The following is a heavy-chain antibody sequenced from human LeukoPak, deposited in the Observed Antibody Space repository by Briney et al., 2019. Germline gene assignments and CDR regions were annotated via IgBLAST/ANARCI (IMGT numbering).Heavy chain of an antibody. CDR1: GFTFSKYW. Sequence: GESLRLSCAASGFTFSKYWMLWIRQAPGKGLESVSRINTDGTVTTYADSVKGRFTVSRDNADNTMFLQMNSVRDGDTAVYYCATKQWLAPPPDSWGQGTPVTVSS. V-gene: IGHV3-74*01. J-gene: IGHJ4*02. CDR2: INTDGTVT. CDR3: ATKQWLAPPPDS. D-gene: IGHD6-19*01.